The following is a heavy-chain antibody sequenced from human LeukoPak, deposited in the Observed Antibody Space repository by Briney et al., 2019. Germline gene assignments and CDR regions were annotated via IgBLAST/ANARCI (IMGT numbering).Heavy chain of an antibody. J-gene: IGHJ4*02. CDR3: ARHNRDSYPFDY. CDR1: GGSISSSSYY. V-gene: IGHV4-39*01. Sequence: PSETLSLTCTVSGGSISSSSYYWGWIRQPPGKGLEWIGSIYYSGSTYYNPSLKSRVTISVDTSKNQFSLKLSSVTAADTAVYYCARHNRDSYPFDYLGERTLVTVSS. CDR2: IYYSGST. D-gene: IGHD5-24*01.